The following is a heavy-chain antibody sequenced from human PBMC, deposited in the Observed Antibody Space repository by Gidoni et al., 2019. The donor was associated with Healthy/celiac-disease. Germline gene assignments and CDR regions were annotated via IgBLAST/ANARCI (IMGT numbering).Heavy chain of an antibody. D-gene: IGHD2-15*01. J-gene: IGHJ3*02. V-gene: IGHV3-23*01. Sequence: EVQLLESGGGLVQPGGSLSLSCAASGFTFSSSAMSWVRQAPGKGLEWVSAISGSGGSTYYADSVKGRFTISRDNSKNTLYLQMNSLRAEDTAVYYCATWGGYCSGGSCYSLDAFDIWGQGTMVTVSS. CDR2: ISGSGGST. CDR3: ATWGGYCSGGSCYSLDAFDI. CDR1: GFTFSSSA.